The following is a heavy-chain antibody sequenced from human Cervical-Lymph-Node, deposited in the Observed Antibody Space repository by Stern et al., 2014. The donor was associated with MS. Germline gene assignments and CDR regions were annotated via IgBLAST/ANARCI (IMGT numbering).Heavy chain of an antibody. V-gene: IGHV4-59*08. CDR2: ISNSGDT. Sequence: QLQLQESGPGLVKPSETLSLTCAVSGGSISSRYWGWIRQPPGKGLEWIGLISNSGDTKYNPSLKRRAPISLDTPKTQSPLKVPSVTAADTAVYYCARLSTAVDFWGRGTLVTVSS. CDR1: GGSISSRY. CDR3: ARLSTAVDF. J-gene: IGHJ4*02.